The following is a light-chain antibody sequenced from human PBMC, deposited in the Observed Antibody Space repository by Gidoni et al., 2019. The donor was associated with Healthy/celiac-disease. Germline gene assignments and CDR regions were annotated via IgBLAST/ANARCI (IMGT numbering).Light chain of an antibody. Sequence: IQMTQSPSSLSASVGDRVTITCRASQSISSYLNWYQQKPGKAPKLLNYAASSLQSGVPSRFSSSGSTDFTLTISSLQPEDFATYYCQQSYSTPWTFXQXTKVEIK. CDR1: QSISSY. V-gene: IGKV1-39*01. J-gene: IGKJ1*01. CDR3: QQSYSTPWT. CDR2: AAS.